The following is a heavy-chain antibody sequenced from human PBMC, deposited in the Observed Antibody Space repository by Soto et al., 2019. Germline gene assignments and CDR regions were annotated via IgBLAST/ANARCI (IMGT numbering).Heavy chain of an antibody. Sequence: GGSLRPSCAASGFTFSSYAMSWVRQAPGKGLEWVSAISGSGGSTDYADSVKGQFTISRNNSKNTLYLQMNSLRAEDTAVYYCAKYTAKGIDYWGQGTLVTVSS. J-gene: IGHJ4*02. D-gene: IGHD5-18*01. CDR3: AKYTAKGIDY. CDR1: GFTFSSYA. CDR2: ISGSGGST. V-gene: IGHV3-23*01.